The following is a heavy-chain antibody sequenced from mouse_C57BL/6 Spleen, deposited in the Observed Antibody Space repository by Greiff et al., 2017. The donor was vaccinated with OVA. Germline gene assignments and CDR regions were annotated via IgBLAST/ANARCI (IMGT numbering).Heavy chain of an antibody. CDR2: IYPGDGDT. CDR3: AREAYYGSSYFDY. D-gene: IGHD1-1*01. Sequence: VQLQQSGAELVKPGASVKISCKASGYAFSSYWMNWVKQRPGKGLEWIGQIYPGDGDTNYNGKFKGKATLTADKSSSTAYMQLSSLTSEDSAVYFCAREAYYGSSYFDYWGQGTTLTVSS. J-gene: IGHJ2*01. V-gene: IGHV1-80*01. CDR1: GYAFSSYW.